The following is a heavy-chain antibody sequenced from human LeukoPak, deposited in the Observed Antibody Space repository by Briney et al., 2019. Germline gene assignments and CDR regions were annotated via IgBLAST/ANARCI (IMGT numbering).Heavy chain of an antibody. J-gene: IGHJ6*02. CDR3: ARDEGEPYYYYGMDV. V-gene: IGHV1-46*01. Sequence: GASVKVSCKASGYTFTSYYMHWVRQAPGQGLEWMGIINPSGGSTSYVQKFQGRVTMTRDTSTSTVYMELSSLRSEDTAVYYCARDEGEPYYYYGMDVWGQGTTVTVSS. CDR2: INPSGGST. CDR1: GYTFTSYY.